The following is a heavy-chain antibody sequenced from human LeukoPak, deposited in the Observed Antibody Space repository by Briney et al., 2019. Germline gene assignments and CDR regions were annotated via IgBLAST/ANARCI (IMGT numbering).Heavy chain of an antibody. J-gene: IGHJ4*02. CDR1: GGSFSGYY. CDR3: ARSAARARFDY. Sequence: NPSETLSLTCAVYGGSFSGYYWSWIRQPPGKGLEWIGEINHSGSTNYNPSLTSRVTISVDTSKNQFSLKLSSVTAADTAVYYCARSAARARFDYWGQGTLVTVSS. V-gene: IGHV4-34*01. CDR2: INHSGST. D-gene: IGHD6-6*01.